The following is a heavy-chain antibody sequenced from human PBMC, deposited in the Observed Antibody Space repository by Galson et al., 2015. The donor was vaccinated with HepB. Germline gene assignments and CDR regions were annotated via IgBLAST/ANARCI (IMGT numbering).Heavy chain of an antibody. CDR3: ARGVSTYYFDSSGYLVDY. V-gene: IGHV1-46*01. D-gene: IGHD3-22*01. CDR1: GYTFTHYY. Sequence: SVKVSCKASGYTFTHYYIHWVRQAPGQGLEWMGIMNPSDGSTKYAQRFQGTVTMTRDTSTSRAHMELRSLRSEDTAVYFCARGVSTYYFDSSGYLVDYWGQGTLVTVSS. CDR2: MNPSDGST. J-gene: IGHJ4*02.